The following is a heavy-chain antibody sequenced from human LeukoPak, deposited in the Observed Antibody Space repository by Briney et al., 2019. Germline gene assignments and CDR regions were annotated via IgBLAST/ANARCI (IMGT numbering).Heavy chain of an antibody. Sequence: SETLSVTCTVSGGSISSYYWSCIRQPTGKGLEWIGRIYTSGSTNYNPSLKSRVTMSVDTSKNQFSLKLSSVTAADTAVYYCARGWRGCSSTSCYTDWFDPWGQGILVTVSS. V-gene: IGHV4-4*07. J-gene: IGHJ5*02. CDR1: GGSISSYY. CDR3: ARGWRGCSSTSCYTDWFDP. D-gene: IGHD2-2*02. CDR2: IYTSGST.